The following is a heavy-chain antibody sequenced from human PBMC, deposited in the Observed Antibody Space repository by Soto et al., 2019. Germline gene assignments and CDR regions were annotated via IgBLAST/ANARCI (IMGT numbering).Heavy chain of an antibody. V-gene: IGHV4-39*01. D-gene: IGHD6-6*01. Sequence: SSETLSLGCSLSGGSIGSSSYYFGWIRQPPGKGLEWIGSLYYTGTTYYNSSLKSRVTISADKSQNQFSLRLSSVTAADTAVYFCAKLGQYSNSAGQLDYWGQGTMVTVSS. CDR3: AKLGQYSNSAGQLDY. J-gene: IGHJ4*02. CDR2: LYYTGTT. CDR1: GGSIGSSSYY.